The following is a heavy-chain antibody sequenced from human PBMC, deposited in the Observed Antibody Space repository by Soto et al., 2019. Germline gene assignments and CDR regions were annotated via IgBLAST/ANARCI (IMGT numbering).Heavy chain of an antibody. J-gene: IGHJ3*02. V-gene: IGHV3-21*01. Sequence: EVQLVESGGGLVKPGGSLRLSCAASGLTFSSYSMNWVRQAPGKGLEWVSSISSSSSYIYYADSVKGRFTISRDNAKNSLYLQMNSLRAEDTAVYYCARAPGSDAFDIWGQGTMVTVSS. CDR3: ARAPGSDAFDI. CDR2: ISSSSSYI. CDR1: GLTFSSYS.